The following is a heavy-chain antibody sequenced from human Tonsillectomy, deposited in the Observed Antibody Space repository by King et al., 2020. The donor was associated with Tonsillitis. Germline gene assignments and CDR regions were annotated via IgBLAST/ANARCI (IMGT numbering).Heavy chain of an antibody. CDR2: INPDGSEE. CDR3: ARDGRLLFY. D-gene: IGHD1-26*01. Sequence: VQLVESGGGLVQPGGSLRLSCTASGFTFSSHWMSWVRQAPGKGLEYVANINPDGSEENYVDSGKGRFTISRDNAKNSLYLQMHSLRAEDTAVYYCARDGRLLFYWGQGTLVTVSS. J-gene: IGHJ4*02. CDR1: GFTFSSHW. V-gene: IGHV3-7*01.